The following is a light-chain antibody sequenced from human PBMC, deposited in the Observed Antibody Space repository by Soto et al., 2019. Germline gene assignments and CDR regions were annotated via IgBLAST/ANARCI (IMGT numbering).Light chain of an antibody. CDR1: ETITRY. V-gene: IGKV1-39*01. CDR3: QQSYSNPLT. Sequence: DIQMTQSPSSLSASVGERVTITCRASETITRYLNWYQSKPGKAPRLLISAASSLQTGVPSRFSGNYSGTDFTLTIISLQPEDFATYYCQQSYSNPLTFGGGTKVDIK. J-gene: IGKJ4*01. CDR2: AAS.